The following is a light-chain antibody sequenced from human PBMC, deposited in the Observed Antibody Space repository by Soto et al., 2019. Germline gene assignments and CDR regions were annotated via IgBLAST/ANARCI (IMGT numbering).Light chain of an antibody. J-gene: IGKJ4*01. CDR3: QQYGSTPLLT. V-gene: IGKV3-20*01. Sequence: EIVLTQSPGTLSLSPGERATLSCRASQSVSSSYLAWYQQKLGQAPRLLIYGASSRATGIPDRFSGSGSGTALTLTISRLEPEDVAVYYCQQYGSTPLLTFGGGTKVEIK. CDR1: QSVSSSY. CDR2: GAS.